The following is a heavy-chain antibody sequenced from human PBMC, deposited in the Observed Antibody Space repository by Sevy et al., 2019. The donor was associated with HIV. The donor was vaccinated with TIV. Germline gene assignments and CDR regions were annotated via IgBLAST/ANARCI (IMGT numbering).Heavy chain of an antibody. CDR2: ISSSSSYI. J-gene: IGHJ3*02. CDR3: ARVARGVLRGDAFDI. CDR1: GFTFSSYS. V-gene: IGHV3-21*01. Sequence: GGSLRLSCAASGFTFSSYSMNWVRQAPGKGLEWVSSISSSSSYIYYADSVKGRFTISRDNAKNSLYLQMNSLRAEDTAVYYCARVARGVLRGDAFDIWGQGTMVTV. D-gene: IGHD3-10*01.